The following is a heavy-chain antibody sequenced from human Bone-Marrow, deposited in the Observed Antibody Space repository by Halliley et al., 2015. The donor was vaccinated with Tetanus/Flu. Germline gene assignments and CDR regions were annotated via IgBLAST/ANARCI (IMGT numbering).Heavy chain of an antibody. D-gene: IGHD3-10*01. J-gene: IGHJ4*02. V-gene: IGHV1-46*01. Sequence: QVQLVQSGAEVKKPGASVNVSCKASGDTFTNYYIHWVRQAPGLGLEWMAMINPTGGRTTYTQKLQGRVTLTRETSTSTVYMELRSLTSEDTAVYYCARGSWPILVRGVPLDYWGQGTLVTVSS. CDR3: ARGSWPILVRGVPLDY. CDR1: GDTFTNYY. CDR2: INPTGGRT.